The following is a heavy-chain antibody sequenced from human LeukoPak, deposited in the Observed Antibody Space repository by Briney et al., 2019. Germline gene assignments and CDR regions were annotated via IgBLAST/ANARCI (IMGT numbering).Heavy chain of an antibody. D-gene: IGHD6-19*01. V-gene: IGHV4-34*01. CDR2: INHSGST. CDR1: GGSFSGYY. J-gene: IGHJ4*02. Sequence: PSETLSLTCAVYGGSFSGYYWSWIRQPPGKGLEWIGEINHSGSTNYNPSLKSRVTISVDTSKNQFSLKLSSVTAADTAVYYCASTVGYSSGWPLDYWGREPWSPSPQ. CDR3: ASTVGYSSGWPLDY.